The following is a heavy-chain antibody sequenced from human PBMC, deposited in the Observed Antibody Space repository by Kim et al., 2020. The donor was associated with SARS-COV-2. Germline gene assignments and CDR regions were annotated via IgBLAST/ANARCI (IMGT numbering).Heavy chain of an antibody. V-gene: IGHV3-33*06. CDR2: IWFDGSNK. D-gene: IGHD1-1*01. CDR3: AKEGGTRWNAPGF. J-gene: IGHJ4*02. Sequence: GGSLRLSCAASGFTFSRYGMHWVRQAPGKGLEWVAVIWFDGSNKYYRDSVKGRFTISRDNSKDTLYLQMNSLRAEDTALYYCAKEGGTRWNAPGFWGQGTLVTVSS. CDR1: GFTFSRYG.